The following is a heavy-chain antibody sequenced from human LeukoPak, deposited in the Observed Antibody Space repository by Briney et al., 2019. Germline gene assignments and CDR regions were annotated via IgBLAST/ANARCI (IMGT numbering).Heavy chain of an antibody. V-gene: IGHV3-66*02. J-gene: IGHJ6*03. Sequence: GGSLRLSCAASGFTVSSNYMSWVRQAPGKGLEWVSVIYSGGSTYYADSVKGRFTISRDNSKNTLYLQMNSLRAEDTAVYYCAKEGPGSYYYMDVWGKGTTVTISS. CDR3: AKEGPGSYYYMDV. CDR1: GFTVSSNY. D-gene: IGHD1-14*01. CDR2: IYSGGST.